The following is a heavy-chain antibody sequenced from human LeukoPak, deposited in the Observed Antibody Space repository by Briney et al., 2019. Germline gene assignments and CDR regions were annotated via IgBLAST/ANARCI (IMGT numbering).Heavy chain of an antibody. CDR2: ISSSSSYI. CDR3: ARERDASDAFDI. CDR1: GFIVGSDS. V-gene: IGHV3-21*01. D-gene: IGHD5-24*01. Sequence: GRSLRPSYAASGFIVGSDSMNCVRQAPGKGLEWVSSISSSSSYIYYADSVKGRFTISRDNAKNSLYLQMNSLRAEDTAVYYCARERDASDAFDIWGQGTTVTVSS. J-gene: IGHJ3*02.